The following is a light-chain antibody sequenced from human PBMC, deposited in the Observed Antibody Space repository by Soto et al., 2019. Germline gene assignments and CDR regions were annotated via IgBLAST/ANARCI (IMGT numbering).Light chain of an antibody. CDR2: SNN. CDR1: SSNIGSNT. Sequence: VLTQPPSASGTPGQRVTISCSGSSSNIGSNTVNWYQQLPGTAPKLLIYSNNQRPSGVPDRFSGSKSGTSASLAISGLQSEDEADYYCAAWDDSLNVHYVFGTGTKVTVL. V-gene: IGLV1-44*01. J-gene: IGLJ1*01. CDR3: AAWDDSLNVHYV.